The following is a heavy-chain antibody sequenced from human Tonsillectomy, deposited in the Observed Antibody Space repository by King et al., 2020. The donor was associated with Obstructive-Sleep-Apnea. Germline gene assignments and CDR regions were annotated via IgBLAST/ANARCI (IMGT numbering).Heavy chain of an antibody. V-gene: IGHV3-9*01. CDR3: AKDIEDILTGDAFDI. CDR2: ISWNSGSI. D-gene: IGHD3-9*01. J-gene: IGHJ3*02. Sequence: VQLVESGGGLVQPGRSLRLSCAASGFTFDDYAMHWVRQAPGKGLEWVSGISWNSGSIGYADSVKGRFTISRDNAKNSLYLQMNSLRAEDTALYYCAKDIEDILTGDAFDIWGQGTMVTVSS. CDR1: GFTFDDYA.